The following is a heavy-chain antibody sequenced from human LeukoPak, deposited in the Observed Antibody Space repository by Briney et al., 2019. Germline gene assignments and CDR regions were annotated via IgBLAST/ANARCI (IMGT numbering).Heavy chain of an antibody. D-gene: IGHD6-19*01. V-gene: IGHV1-2*02. Sequence: ASVKVSCKASGYTFTGYYMHWVRQAPGQGPEWMGWINPNSGGTNYAQKFQGRVTMTRDTSLSTVYMELSRLRSDDTAVYYCATQATSGWHFSWGQGTLVAVSS. CDR3: ATQATSGWHFS. CDR1: GYTFTGYY. J-gene: IGHJ5*02. CDR2: INPNSGGT.